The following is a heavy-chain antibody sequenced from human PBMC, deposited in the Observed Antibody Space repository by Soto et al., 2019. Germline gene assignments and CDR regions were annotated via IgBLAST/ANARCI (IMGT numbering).Heavy chain of an antibody. J-gene: IGHJ5*02. CDR3: ATTPSYQLLYGTRSPGWFDP. Sequence: QVQLQESGPGLVKPSETLSLTCTVSGGSISSYYWSWIRQPPGKGLEWIGYIYYSGSTNYNPSLKSLVTISVDTSKNQFTLKVSSVTAADTAVYYCATTPSYQLLYGTRSPGWFDPWGQGTLVTVSS. CDR1: GGSISSYY. CDR2: IYYSGST. D-gene: IGHD2-2*02. V-gene: IGHV4-59*01.